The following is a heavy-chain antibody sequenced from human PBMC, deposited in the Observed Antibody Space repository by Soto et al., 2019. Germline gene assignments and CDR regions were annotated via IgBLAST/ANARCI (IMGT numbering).Heavy chain of an antibody. CDR3: AAGYSYASAPRN. D-gene: IGHD5-18*01. CDR2: IYSGGNT. V-gene: IGHV3-53*01. J-gene: IGHJ4*02. CDR1: GFTVSSNF. Sequence: GGSLRLSCAASGFTVSSNFMSWVRQAPGKGLEWVSVIYSGGNTCYADSVKGRFTISRDNSKNTLYLQMNSLRAEDTAVYYCAAGYSYASAPRNWGQGTLVTVSS.